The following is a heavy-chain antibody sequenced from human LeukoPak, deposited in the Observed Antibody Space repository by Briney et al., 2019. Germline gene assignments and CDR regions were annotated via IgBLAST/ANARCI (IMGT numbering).Heavy chain of an antibody. CDR2: IRYDGSNK. Sequence: GGSLRLSCAASGFTFSSYGMHWVRQAPGKGLEWVAFIRYDGSNKYYADSVKGRFTISRDNSKNTLYLQMNSLRAEDTAVYYCAKDRKARGVTYIDYWGQGTLVTVSS. V-gene: IGHV3-30*02. D-gene: IGHD3-10*01. J-gene: IGHJ4*02. CDR3: AKDRKARGVTYIDY. CDR1: GFTFSSYG.